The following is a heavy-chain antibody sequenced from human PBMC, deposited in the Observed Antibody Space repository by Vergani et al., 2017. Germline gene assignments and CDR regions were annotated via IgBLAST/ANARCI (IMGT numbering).Heavy chain of an antibody. CDR3: ARPGIVGATTAFDM. J-gene: IGHJ3*02. CDR2: IDPSDSYT. Sequence: EVQLVQSGAEVKTPGESLRISCKGSGYSFTRYWISWVRQLPGKGIEWMGRIDPSDSYTNYSPSFRGHVTISVDKSISTAYLQWSSLKDSDTAMYYCARPGIVGATTAFDMWGQGTMVTVSS. CDR1: GYSFTRYW. D-gene: IGHD1-26*01. V-gene: IGHV5-10-1*03.